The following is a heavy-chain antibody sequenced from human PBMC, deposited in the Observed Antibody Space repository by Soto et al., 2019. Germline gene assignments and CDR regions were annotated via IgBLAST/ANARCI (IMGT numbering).Heavy chain of an antibody. J-gene: IGHJ4*02. CDR3: AKSMTYYDFWLEY. Sequence: GGSLRLSCAASGFTFISYAMSWVLQAPGKGLEWVSAISGSGGSTYYADSVKGRFTISRDNSKNTLYLQMNSLRAEDTAVYYCAKSMTYYDFWLEYWGQGTLVTVSS. D-gene: IGHD3-3*01. CDR1: GFTFISYA. CDR2: ISGSGGST. V-gene: IGHV3-23*01.